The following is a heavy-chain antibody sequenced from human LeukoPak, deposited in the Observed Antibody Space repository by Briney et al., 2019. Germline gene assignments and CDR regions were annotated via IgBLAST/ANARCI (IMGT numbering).Heavy chain of an antibody. V-gene: IGHV4-59*01. J-gene: IGHJ4*02. CDR3: AGDLNWGSFDY. Sequence: PSETLSLTCTVSGGSISSYYWSWIRQPPGKGLEWIGSIYYSGSTNYNPSLKSRVTISVDTSKNQFSLKLSSVTAADTAVYYCAGDLNWGSFDYWGQGTLVTVSS. CDR1: GGSISSYY. CDR2: IYYSGST. D-gene: IGHD7-27*01.